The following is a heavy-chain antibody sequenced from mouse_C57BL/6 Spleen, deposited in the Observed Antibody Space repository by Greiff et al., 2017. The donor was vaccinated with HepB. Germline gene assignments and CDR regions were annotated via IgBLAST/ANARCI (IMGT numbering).Heavy chain of an antibody. CDR2: INYDGSST. V-gene: IGHV5-16*01. CDR3: AGGYYGYFDV. Sequence: EVQLVESEGGLVQPGSSMKLSCTASGFTFSDYYMAWVRQVPEKGLEWVANINYDGSSTYYLDSLKSRFIISRDNAKNILYLQMSSLKSEDTATYYCAGGYYGYFDVWGTGTTVTVSS. CDR1: GFTFSDYY. J-gene: IGHJ1*03. D-gene: IGHD2-2*01.